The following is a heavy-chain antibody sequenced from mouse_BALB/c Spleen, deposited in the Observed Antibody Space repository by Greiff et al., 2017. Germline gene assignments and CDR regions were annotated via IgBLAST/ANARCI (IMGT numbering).Heavy chain of an antibody. CDR2: ISYDGSN. CDR1: GYSITSGYY. Sequence: EVQLQESGPGLVKPSQSLSLTCSVTGYSITSGYYWNWIRQFPGNKLEWMGYISYDGSNNYNPSLKNRISITRDTSKNQFFLKLNSVTTEDTATYYCARVGVVGNWYFDVWGAGTTVTVSS. CDR3: ARVGVVGNWYFDV. J-gene: IGHJ1*01. D-gene: IGHD1-1*01. V-gene: IGHV3-6*02.